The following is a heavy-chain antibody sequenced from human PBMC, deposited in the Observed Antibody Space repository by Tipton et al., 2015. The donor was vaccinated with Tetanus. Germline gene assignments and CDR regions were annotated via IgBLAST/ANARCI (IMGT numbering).Heavy chain of an antibody. CDR3: ARDFRERSGTYFSYYYTMDV. CDR2: IYSSGST. Sequence: GLVKPSETLSLTCTVSGGSLSTFYWNWIRQPAGKGLEWIGRIYSSGSTNYNPSLKGRVTMSIDTSKNQFSLELTSVTAADTAVYYCARDFRERSGTYFSYYYTMDVWGQGTTVTVSS. J-gene: IGHJ6*02. CDR1: GGSLSTFY. D-gene: IGHD1-26*01. V-gene: IGHV4-4*07.